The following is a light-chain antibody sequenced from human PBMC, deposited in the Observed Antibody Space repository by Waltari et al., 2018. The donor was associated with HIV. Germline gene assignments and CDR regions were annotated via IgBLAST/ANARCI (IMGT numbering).Light chain of an antibody. Sequence: QSTLTQPPSASGSPGQSVTISCTGTRSDIVGYNYVSWYQQHPGKAPKLIMTEVTKRPSGVPDRFSGSKSGNTASLTVSGLQADDEALYYCSSFAPTNKFYVLFGGGTTLTVL. J-gene: IGLJ2*01. CDR2: EVT. V-gene: IGLV2-8*01. CDR3: SSFAPTNKFYVL. CDR1: RSDIVGYNY.